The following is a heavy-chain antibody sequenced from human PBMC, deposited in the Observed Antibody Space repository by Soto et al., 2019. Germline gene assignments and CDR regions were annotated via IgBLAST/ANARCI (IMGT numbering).Heavy chain of an antibody. CDR2: INAGNGNT. D-gene: IGHD1-1*01. V-gene: IGHV1-3*01. CDR1: GYTFTSYA. CDR3: ARGSHWNPNDY. J-gene: IGHJ4*02. Sequence: ASVKVSCKASGYTFTSYAMHWVRQAPGQRLEWMGWINAGNGNTKYSQKFQGRVTITRDTSASTAYMELSSLRSGDTAVYYCARGSHWNPNDYWGQGTRVTVSS.